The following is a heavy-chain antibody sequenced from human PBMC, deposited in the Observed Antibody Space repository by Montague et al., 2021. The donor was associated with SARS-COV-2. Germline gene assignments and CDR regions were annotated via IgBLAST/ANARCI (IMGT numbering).Heavy chain of an antibody. CDR3: AREYYDILTGYLAHYYYYGMDV. V-gene: IGHV3-30-3*01. Sequence: SLRLSCAASGFTFSSYAMHWVRQAPGKGLEWVAVISYDGSNKYYADSXKGRFTISRDNSKNTLYLQMNSLRAEDTAVYYCAREYYDILTGYLAHYYYYGMDVWGQGTTVTVSS. D-gene: IGHD3-9*01. CDR1: GFTFSSYA. J-gene: IGHJ6*02. CDR2: ISYDGSNK.